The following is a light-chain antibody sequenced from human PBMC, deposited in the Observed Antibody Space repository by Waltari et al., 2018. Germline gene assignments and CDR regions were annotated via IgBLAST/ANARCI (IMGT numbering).Light chain of an antibody. CDR2: AAS. Sequence: DIHVTQSPSSLSASVGDSVTITCRASESIRTYLSWYQQKPGKAPKLLIHAASTLQGGVPSRFSGSGSETDYTLTITNVQPEDVATYYCQQTNSTPRIFGQGTRLEIK. CDR1: ESIRTY. V-gene: IGKV1-39*01. CDR3: QQTNSTPRI. J-gene: IGKJ2*01.